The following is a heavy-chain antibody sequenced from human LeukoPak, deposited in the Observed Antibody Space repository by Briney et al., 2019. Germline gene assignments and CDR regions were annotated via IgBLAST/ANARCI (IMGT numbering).Heavy chain of an antibody. J-gene: IGHJ3*01. CDR1: GFTFGSYW. Sequence: GGSLRLSCAASGFTFGSYWMSWVRQAPGKGLEWVANIKQDGSEKYYVDSVKGRFTISSDNAKNSLYLQMNSLRAEDTAVYYCASGEVWGQRTMVTVSS. CDR2: IKQDGSEK. CDR3: ASGEV. V-gene: IGHV3-7*01.